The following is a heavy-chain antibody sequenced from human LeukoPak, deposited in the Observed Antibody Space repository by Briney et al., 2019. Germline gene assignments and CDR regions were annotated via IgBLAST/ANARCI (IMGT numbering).Heavy chain of an antibody. CDR3: ARSIYSDYFDY. CDR2: IKQDGSEK. CDR1: GFTFSSYW. J-gene: IGHJ4*02. D-gene: IGHD4-11*01. V-gene: IGHV3-7*01. Sequence: GGSLRLSCAASGFTFSSYWMSWVRQAPGRGLEWVANIKQDGSEKYYVDSVKGRFTISRDNAKNSLYLQMNSLRAEDTAVYYCARSIYSDYFDYWGQGTLVTVSS.